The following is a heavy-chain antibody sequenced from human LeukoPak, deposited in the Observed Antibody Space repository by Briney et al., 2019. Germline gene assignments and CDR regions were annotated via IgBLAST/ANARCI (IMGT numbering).Heavy chain of an antibody. J-gene: IGHJ4*02. Sequence: ASVKVSCKASGYTFTSCDINWVRQATGQGLEWMGWMNPNSGNTGYAQKFQGRVTITRNTSISTAYMELSSLRSEDTAVYYCARSFLVCSSTSCYKSPSGYWGQGTLVTVSS. CDR1: GYTFTSCD. CDR3: ARSFLVCSSTSCYKSPSGY. CDR2: MNPNSGNT. V-gene: IGHV1-8*03. D-gene: IGHD2-2*02.